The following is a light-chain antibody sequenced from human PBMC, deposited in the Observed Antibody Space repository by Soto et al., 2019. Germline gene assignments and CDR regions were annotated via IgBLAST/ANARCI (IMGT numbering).Light chain of an antibody. Sequence: QSALAQPASVSGSPGQSITISCTGASSDIGALNYVSWYQQHPGDAPKLLIFDVSDRPSGISVRFSASKSGNTASLTISGLQTEDEAHYFCSSYAATNTVLFGGGTKLTVL. J-gene: IGLJ2*01. CDR2: DVS. CDR1: SSDIGALNY. V-gene: IGLV2-14*03. CDR3: SSYAATNTVL.